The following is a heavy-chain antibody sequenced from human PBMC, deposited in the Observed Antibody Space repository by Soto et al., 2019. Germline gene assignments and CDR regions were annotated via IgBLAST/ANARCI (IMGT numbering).Heavy chain of an antibody. CDR2: ISSSGSTI. J-gene: IGHJ3*02. V-gene: IGHV3-48*03. Sequence: PGGSLRLSCAASGFTFSSYEMNWVRQAPGKGLDWVSYISSSGSTIYYADSVKGRFTISRDNAKNSLYLQMNSLRAEDTAVYYCARVGPETAKATDAFDIWGQGTMVTVSS. CDR1: GFTFSSYE. CDR3: ARVGPETAKATDAFDI.